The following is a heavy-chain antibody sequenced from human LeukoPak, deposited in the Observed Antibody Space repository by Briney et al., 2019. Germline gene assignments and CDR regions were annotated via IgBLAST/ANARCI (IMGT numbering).Heavy chain of an antibody. J-gene: IGHJ4*02. CDR1: GGSISSSSYY. Sequence: SETLSLTCTVSGGSISSSSYYWGWIRQPPGKGLEWIGSIYYSGSTYYNPSLKSRVTISVDTSKNQFSLKLSSVTAADTAVYYCARGRVMWLVGPQYPWGQGTLVTVSS. V-gene: IGHV4-39*07. CDR2: IYYSGST. CDR3: ARGRVMWLVGPQYP. D-gene: IGHD6-19*01.